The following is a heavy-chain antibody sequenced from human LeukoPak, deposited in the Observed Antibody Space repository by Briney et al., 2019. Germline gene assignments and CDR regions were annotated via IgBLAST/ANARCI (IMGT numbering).Heavy chain of an antibody. D-gene: IGHD5-12*01. CDR3: ARGYSGYGERIAVAVFDP. J-gene: IGHJ5*02. CDR2: IYHSGST. Sequence: PSETLSLTCTVSGYSISSGYYWGWVRQPPGKGLEWIGGIYHSGSTYYNPSLKSRVTISVDTSKNQFSLKLSSVTAADTAVYYCARGYSGYGERIAVAVFDPWGQGTLVTVSS. V-gene: IGHV4-38-2*02. CDR1: GYSISSGYY.